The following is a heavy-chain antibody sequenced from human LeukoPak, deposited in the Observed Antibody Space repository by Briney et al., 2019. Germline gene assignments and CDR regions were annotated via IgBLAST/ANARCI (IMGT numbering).Heavy chain of an antibody. Sequence: GGSLRLSCAASGFTFSTYYMSWVRQAPGKGLEWVANIKQDGSEKYYVDSVKGRFTISRDNAKNSLYLQMNSLRAEDTAVYYCAREQYCSSISCYTSFDYWGQGTLVTVSS. CDR1: GFTFSTYY. J-gene: IGHJ4*02. CDR2: IKQDGSEK. V-gene: IGHV3-7*01. D-gene: IGHD2-2*02. CDR3: AREQYCSSISCYTSFDY.